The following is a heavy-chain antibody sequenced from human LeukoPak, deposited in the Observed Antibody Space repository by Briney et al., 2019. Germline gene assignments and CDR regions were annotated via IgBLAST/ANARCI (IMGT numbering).Heavy chain of an antibody. CDR3: ARGWDHDSGGRPTAYVY. Sequence: SVKVSCKASGGTFSNYAINWIRQAPGPGLEWMGGIIPIFGTANYAQKFQGRVTITADESTSTVYMELNSLKSEDTAVYYRARGWDHDSGGRPTAYVYWGQGTLVTVSS. J-gene: IGHJ4*02. V-gene: IGHV1-69*13. D-gene: IGHD3-22*01. CDR2: IIPIFGTA. CDR1: GGTFSNYA.